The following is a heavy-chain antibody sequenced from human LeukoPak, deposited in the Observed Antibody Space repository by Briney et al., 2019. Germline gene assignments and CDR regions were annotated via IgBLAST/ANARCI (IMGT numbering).Heavy chain of an antibody. CDR2: INHSRSP. D-gene: IGHD5/OR15-5a*01. Sequence: SETLSLTCAVYGGSLRGYNWRWIRQPPGKGLVWIGEINHSRSPNYNPYLQCRVTISIDTSKYQFSLKLSPVTAAVTAVYYCAREGLGAFDVWGQGTMVTVSS. J-gene: IGHJ3*01. CDR1: GGSLRGYN. CDR3: AREGLGAFDV. V-gene: IGHV4-34*01.